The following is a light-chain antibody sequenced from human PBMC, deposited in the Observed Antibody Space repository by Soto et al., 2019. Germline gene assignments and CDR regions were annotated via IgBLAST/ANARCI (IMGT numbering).Light chain of an antibody. CDR2: EVS. CDR1: SSDIGGYNS. J-gene: IGLJ2*01. Sequence: QSALTQPPSASGSPGQSVTISCTGTSSDIGGYNSVSWYQQHSGKAPKLMIYEVSQRPSGVPDLFSGSKSGNTASLTVSGLQAEDEADYYCSSYATNNKALFGGGTQLTVL. CDR3: SSYATNNKAL. V-gene: IGLV2-8*01.